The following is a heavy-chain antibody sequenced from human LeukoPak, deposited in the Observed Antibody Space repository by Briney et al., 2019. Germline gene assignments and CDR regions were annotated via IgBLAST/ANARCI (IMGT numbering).Heavy chain of an antibody. D-gene: IGHD3-10*01. J-gene: IGHJ4*02. CDR3: ARGIYGNFDY. CDR1: GFTFTKYW. CDR2: INNEGNDT. Sequence: GGSLRLSCAASGFTFTKYWMHWVRQVPRKGLIWVSRINNEGNDTNYADSVKGRVTISRDNAKNTLYLQMNSLRAEDTAVYYCARGIYGNFDYWGQGSLVTVSS. V-gene: IGHV3-74*01.